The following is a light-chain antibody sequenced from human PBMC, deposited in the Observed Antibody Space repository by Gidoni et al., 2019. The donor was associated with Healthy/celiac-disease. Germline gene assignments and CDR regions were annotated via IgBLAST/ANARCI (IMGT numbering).Light chain of an antibody. Sequence: DIQMTQSPSYLSASVGDRVTITCRASQSISSYLNWYQQKPGKAPKLLIYAASSLQSGVPSRFSGSGSGTDFTLTISSLQPEDFATYYCQQSYSTPRLGQGTRLEIK. J-gene: IGKJ5*01. CDR3: QQSYSTPR. CDR2: AAS. CDR1: QSISSY. V-gene: IGKV1-39*01.